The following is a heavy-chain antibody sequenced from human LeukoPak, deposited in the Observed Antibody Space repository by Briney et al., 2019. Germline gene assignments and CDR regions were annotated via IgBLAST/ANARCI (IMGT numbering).Heavy chain of an antibody. CDR3: ARHVSSSWYGIVGYFDY. Sequence: PSETLSLTCTVSGGSISSSSYYWGWIRQPPGKGLEWIGSIYYSGSTYYNPSLKSRVTISVDTSKNQFSLKLSSVTAADTAVYYCARHVSSSWYGIVGYFDYWGQGTLVTVSS. CDR2: IYYSGST. J-gene: IGHJ4*02. D-gene: IGHD6-13*01. CDR1: GGSISSSSYY. V-gene: IGHV4-39*01.